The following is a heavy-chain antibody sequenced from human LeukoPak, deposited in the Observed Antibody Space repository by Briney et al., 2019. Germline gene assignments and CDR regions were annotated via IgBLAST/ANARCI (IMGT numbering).Heavy chain of an antibody. D-gene: IGHD3-10*01. CDR2: MNPRNGNT. Sequence: ASVKVSCKASGFTFTNYDINWVRQATGQRLEWIGWMNPRNGNTGYAQKFQGRVTMTRDTSISTAYMELRSLRSEDTAVYYCVRDGEGVAISVNYWFDPWGQGTLVTVSS. CDR1: GFTFTNYD. CDR3: VRDGEGVAISVNYWFDP. J-gene: IGHJ5*02. V-gene: IGHV1-8*01.